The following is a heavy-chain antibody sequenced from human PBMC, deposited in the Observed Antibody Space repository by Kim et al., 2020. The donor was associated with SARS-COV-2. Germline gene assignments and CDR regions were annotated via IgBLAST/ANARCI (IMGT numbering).Heavy chain of an antibody. V-gene: IGHV4-59*01. D-gene: IGHD5-18*01. CDR2: IYSSGST. Sequence: SETLSLTCTVSGGSISSYYWSWIRQPPGKGLEWIGYIYSSGSTNYNPSLKSRVTITVDTSKNQFSLKMSSVTSADTAVYYCARGQLWLDYWGQGTLVTVSS. J-gene: IGHJ4*02. CDR3: ARGQLWLDY. CDR1: GGSISSYY.